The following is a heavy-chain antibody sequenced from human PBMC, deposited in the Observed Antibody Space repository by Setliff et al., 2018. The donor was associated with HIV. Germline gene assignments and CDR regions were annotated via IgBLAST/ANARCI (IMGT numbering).Heavy chain of an antibody. D-gene: IGHD5-18*01. CDR2: INPSEGNT. V-gene: IGHV1-46*01. J-gene: IGHJ4*02. CDR1: GYTFINYY. Sequence: ASVKVSCKTSGYTFINYYVHWMRQAPGQGPEWLGVINPSEGNTNRAPRFQDRVIVTRDTSTSTVYLELRRLTSEDTAIYYCAGDLIQPLSDYYFDVWGQGTPVTVS. CDR3: AGDLIQPLSDYYFDV.